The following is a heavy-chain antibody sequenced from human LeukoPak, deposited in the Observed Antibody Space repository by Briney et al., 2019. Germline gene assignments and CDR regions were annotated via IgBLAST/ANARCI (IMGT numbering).Heavy chain of an antibody. CDR3: ARAPNSGWYVDNWFDP. D-gene: IGHD6-19*01. CDR2: ISYGGSNK. J-gene: IGHJ5*02. CDR1: GFTFSSYA. Sequence: GGSLRLSCAASGFTFSSYAMHWVRQAPGKGLEWVAVISYGGSNKYYADSVKGRFTISRDNSKNTLYLQMNSLRAEDTAVYYCARAPNSGWYVDNWFDPWGQGTLVTVSS. V-gene: IGHV3-30-3*01.